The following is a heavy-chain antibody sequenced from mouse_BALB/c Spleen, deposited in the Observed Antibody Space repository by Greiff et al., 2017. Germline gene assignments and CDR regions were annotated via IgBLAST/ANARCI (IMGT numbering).Heavy chain of an antibody. CDR3: ARQKITTDYYAMDY. CDR2: ISSGGSYT. Sequence: EVQGVESGGGLVKPGGSLKLSCAASGFTFSSYGMSWVRQTPDKRLEWVATISSGGSYTYYPDSVKGRFTISRDNAKNTLYLQMSSLKSEDTAMYYCARQKITTDYYAMDYWGQGTSVTVSS. CDR1: GFTFSSYG. V-gene: IGHV5-6*01. D-gene: IGHD2-4*01. J-gene: IGHJ4*01.